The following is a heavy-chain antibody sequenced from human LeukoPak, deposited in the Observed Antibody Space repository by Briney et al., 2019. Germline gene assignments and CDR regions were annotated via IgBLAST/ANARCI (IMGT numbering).Heavy chain of an antibody. Sequence: GGSLRLSCAASGFTFSSYWMHWVRQAPGKGLVWVSRINSDGSSASYADSVKGRFTISRDNAKNTLYLQMISLRAEDTAVYYCARDRGIVGTTGYYYMDVWGKGTTVTVSS. J-gene: IGHJ6*03. CDR2: INSDGSSA. CDR1: GFTFSSYW. V-gene: IGHV3-74*01. CDR3: ARDRGIVGTTGYYYMDV. D-gene: IGHD1-26*01.